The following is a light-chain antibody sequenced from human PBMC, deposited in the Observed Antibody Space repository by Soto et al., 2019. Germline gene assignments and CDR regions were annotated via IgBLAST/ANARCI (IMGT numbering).Light chain of an antibody. Sequence: DIQLTQSPSSLSASVGDRVTITYRASQGISNYVAWYQQKPGKAPKLLIYAASTLQSGVPSRFSGSGSGTDFTLTISSLQPEDFATYYCQRLSHAFGGGTKVEIK. CDR3: QRLSHA. J-gene: IGKJ4*01. V-gene: IGKV1-9*01. CDR2: AAS. CDR1: QGISNY.